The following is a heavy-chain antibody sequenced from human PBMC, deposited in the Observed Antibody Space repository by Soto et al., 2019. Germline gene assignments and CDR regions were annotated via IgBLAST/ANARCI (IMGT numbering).Heavy chain of an antibody. CDR2: IWYDGSNE. CDR1: GFTFSSYG. Sequence: QVQLVESGGGVVQPGRSLRLSCAASGFTFSSYGMHWVRQAPGKGLEWVAIIWYDGSNENYGDSVKGRFTISRDNSKNTLYLQMNSLRAEDTAVYYCAREPSGGNDAFDIWGQGTIVSVSS. D-gene: IGHD3-10*01. J-gene: IGHJ3*02. CDR3: AREPSGGNDAFDI. V-gene: IGHV3-33*01.